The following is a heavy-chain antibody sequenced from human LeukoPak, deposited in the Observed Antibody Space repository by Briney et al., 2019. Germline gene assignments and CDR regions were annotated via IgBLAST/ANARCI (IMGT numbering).Heavy chain of an antibody. CDR2: INHSGST. J-gene: IGHJ5*02. CDR1: GGSFSGYY. V-gene: IGHV4-34*01. D-gene: IGHD3-10*01. CDR3: AREGGSYYYGLGGFDP. Sequence: PSETLSLTCAVYGGSFSGYYWSWIRQPPGKGLEWIGEINHSGSTNYNPSLKSRVAISVDTSKNQFSLKLSSVTAADTAVYYCAREGGSYYYGLGGFDPWGQGTLVTVSS.